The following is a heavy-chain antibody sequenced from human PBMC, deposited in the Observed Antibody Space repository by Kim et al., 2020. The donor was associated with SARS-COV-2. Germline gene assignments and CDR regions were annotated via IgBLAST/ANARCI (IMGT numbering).Heavy chain of an antibody. D-gene: IGHD2-2*01. CDR3: ARDLVPAACGGIECYHYYYCMDG. V-gene: IGHV3-21*01. J-gene: IGHJ6*02. Sequence: GGSLRLSCAASGFTFSSYSMNWVRQAPGKGLEWVSSINSSSSYISYADSVKGRFTISRDNAKNSLYLQMNSLRAEDTAVYYCARDLVPAACGGIECYHYYYCMDGWGQGSTFTVYS. CDR2: INSSSSYI. CDR1: GFTFSSYS.